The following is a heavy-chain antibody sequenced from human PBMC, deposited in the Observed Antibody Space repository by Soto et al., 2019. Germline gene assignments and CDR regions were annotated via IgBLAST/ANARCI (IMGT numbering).Heavy chain of an antibody. D-gene: IGHD3-22*01. Sequence: PGGSLRLSCAASGITISNYPMSWVRQAPGKGLDWVSGISGSGDRTYYADSAKGRFTIPKDISKNSLSLQLDNLGVEDTAVYFCVKDDGGYPSTAPHWGQGTLVTVSS. V-gene: IGHV3-23*01. CDR3: VKDDGGYPSTAPH. CDR2: ISGSGDRT. J-gene: IGHJ1*01. CDR1: GITISNYP.